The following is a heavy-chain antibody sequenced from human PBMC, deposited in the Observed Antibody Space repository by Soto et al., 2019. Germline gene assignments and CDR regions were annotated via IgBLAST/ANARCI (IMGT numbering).Heavy chain of an antibody. V-gene: IGHV6-1*01. CDR3: AREGLLWFGELLFSPWRAPYGMDV. Sequence: SQTLSLTCAISGDSVSSNSAAWNWIRQSPSKGLKWLGRTYYRSKWYNDYAVSVKSRITINPDTSKNQFSLQLNSVTPEDTAVYYCAREGLLWFGELLFSPWRAPYGMDVWGQGTTVTV. CDR2: TYYRSKWYN. CDR1: GDSVSSNSAA. J-gene: IGHJ6*02. D-gene: IGHD3-10*01.